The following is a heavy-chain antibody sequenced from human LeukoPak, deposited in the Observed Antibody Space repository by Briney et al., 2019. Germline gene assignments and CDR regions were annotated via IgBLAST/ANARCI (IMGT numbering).Heavy chain of an antibody. CDR3: ARDRYYGMDV. V-gene: IGHV3-48*04. J-gene: IGHJ6*02. CDR1: GFTFSTYW. CDR2: VSSGGTTI. Sequence: PGGSLRLSCAASGFTFSTYWMSWVRQAPGKGLEWVSYVSSGGTTIYYADSVKGRFTISRDNAKNSLFLQMNSLRAEDTAVYYCARDRYYGMDVWGQGTTVTVSS.